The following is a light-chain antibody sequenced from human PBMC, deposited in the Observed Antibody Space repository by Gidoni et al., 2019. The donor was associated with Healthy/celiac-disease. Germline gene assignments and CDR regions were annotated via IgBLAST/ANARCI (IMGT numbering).Light chain of an antibody. J-gene: IGLJ2*01. V-gene: IGLV2-18*02. CDR2: EVS. Sequence: QSALTQPPSVSGSPGQSVTISCTGTSRDVGSYNRVSWYQQPPGTAPKLMIYEVSNRPSGVPDRFSGSKSGNTASLTISGLQAEDEADYYCSSYTSSSTPLFGGGTKLTVL. CDR1: SRDVGSYNR. CDR3: SSYTSSSTPL.